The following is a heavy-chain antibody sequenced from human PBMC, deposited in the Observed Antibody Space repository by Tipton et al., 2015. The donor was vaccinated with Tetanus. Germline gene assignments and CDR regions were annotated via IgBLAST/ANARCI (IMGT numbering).Heavy chain of an antibody. J-gene: IGHJ6*03. Sequence: SLRLSCAASGFTFSDYYMSWIRQAPGKGLEWVSYISSSGSTIYYADSVKGRFTISRDNAKNSLYLQMNSLRAEDTAVYYCASLSRGYSYYYYYMDVWGKGTTVTVSS. V-gene: IGHV3-11*01. CDR2: ISSSGSTI. D-gene: IGHD5-18*01. CDR3: ASLSRGYSYYYYYMDV. CDR1: GFTFSDYY.